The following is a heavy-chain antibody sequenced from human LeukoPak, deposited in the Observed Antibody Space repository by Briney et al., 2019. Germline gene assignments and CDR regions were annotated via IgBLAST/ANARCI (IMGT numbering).Heavy chain of an antibody. CDR1: GGSISSYY. D-gene: IGHD4-23*01. CDR3: AGHVTVVTGFDP. CDR2: IYTSGST. J-gene: IGHJ5*02. Sequence: SETLSLTCTVSGGSISSYYWSWIRQPPGKGLEWIGYIYTSGSTNYNPSLKSRVTISVDTSKNQFSLKLSSVTAADTAVYYCAGHVTVVTGFDPWGQGTLVTVSS. V-gene: IGHV4-4*09.